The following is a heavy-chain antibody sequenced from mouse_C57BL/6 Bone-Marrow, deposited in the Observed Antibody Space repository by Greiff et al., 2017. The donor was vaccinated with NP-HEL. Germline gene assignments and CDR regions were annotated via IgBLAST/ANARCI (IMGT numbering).Heavy chain of an antibody. J-gene: IGHJ2*01. CDR3: ARYYYGSGYFDY. CDR1: GYTFTNYW. D-gene: IGHD1-1*01. CDR2: IDPNSGGT. V-gene: IGHV1-72*01. Sequence: QVQLKQPGAELVKPGASVKLSCKASGYTFTNYWMHWVKQRPGRFLEWIGRIDPNSGGTKYNEKFKSKATLTVDKPSSTAYMQLSSLTSEDSAVYYGARYYYGSGYFDYWGQGTTLTVSS.